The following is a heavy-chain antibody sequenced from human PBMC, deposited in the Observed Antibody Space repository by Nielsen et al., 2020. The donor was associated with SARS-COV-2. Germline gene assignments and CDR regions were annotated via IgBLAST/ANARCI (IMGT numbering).Heavy chain of an antibody. CDR1: GFTFSDYY. J-gene: IGHJ6*03. D-gene: IGHD1-26*01. Sequence: GGSLRLSCAASGFTFSDYYMSWIRQAPGKGLEWVSYISSSSSYTNYADSVKGRFTISRDNAKNSLYLQMNSLRAEDTAVYYCARVIVGATTEYYYMDVWGKGTTVTVSS. CDR2: ISSSSSYT. CDR3: ARVIVGATTEYYYMDV. V-gene: IGHV3-11*06.